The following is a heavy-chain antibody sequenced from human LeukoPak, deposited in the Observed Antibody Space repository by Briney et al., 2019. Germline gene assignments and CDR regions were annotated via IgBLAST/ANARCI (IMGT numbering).Heavy chain of an antibody. J-gene: IGHJ6*03. CDR2: IIPIFGTA. D-gene: IGHD3-9*01. CDR1: GGTFSSYA. CDR3: ARDQGDILAWPYYMDV. Sequence: ASVKVSCKASGGTFSSYAISWVRQAPGQGLEWMGGIIPIFGTANYAQKFQGRVTITADKSTSTAYMELSSLRSEDTAVYYCARDQGDILAWPYYMDVWGKGTTVTISS. V-gene: IGHV1-69*06.